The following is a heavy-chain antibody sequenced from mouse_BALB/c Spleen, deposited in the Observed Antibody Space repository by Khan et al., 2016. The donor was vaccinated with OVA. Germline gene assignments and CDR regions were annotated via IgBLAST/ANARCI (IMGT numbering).Heavy chain of an antibody. CDR3: ARSGYSVSSGFPY. V-gene: IGHV2-2*02. CDR1: GFSLTSYG. Sequence: QVQLKESGPGLVQPSQSLSITCTGSGFSLTSYGVHWVRQSPGKGLEWLGVIWSGGSTDYNAAFISRLSISKDNSKSQVFFKMNSLQANDTAIYYCARSGYSVSSGFPYWGQGTLVTVSA. CDR2: IWSGGST. J-gene: IGHJ3*01. D-gene: IGHD1-1*01.